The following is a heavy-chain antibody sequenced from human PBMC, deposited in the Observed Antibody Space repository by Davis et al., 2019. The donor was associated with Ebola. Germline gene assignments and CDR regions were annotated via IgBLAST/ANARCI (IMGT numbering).Heavy chain of an antibody. Sequence: SETLSLTCAVYGGSFSGYYWSWIRQPPGKGLEWIGEINHSGSTNYNPSLKSRVTISVDTSKNQFSLKLSSVTAADTAVYYCARSSIVEEPSAPSDYWGPGTLVTVSS. CDR3: ARSSIVEEPSAPSDY. D-gene: IGHD2-2*01. J-gene: IGHJ4*02. V-gene: IGHV4-34*01. CDR1: GGSFSGYY. CDR2: INHSGST.